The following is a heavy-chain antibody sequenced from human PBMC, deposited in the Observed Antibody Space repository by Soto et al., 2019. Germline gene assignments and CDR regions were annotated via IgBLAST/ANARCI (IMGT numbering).Heavy chain of an antibody. CDR1: GYSFSTYW. CDR2: IYPRDSDT. Sequence: GESLKISCQGSGYSFSTYWIAWVRQMPGKGLEWMGIIYPRDSDTRYSPSFQGHVTISADKSISTAYLQWSSLNDSDSAIYYCARAPYGSFDSWGQGTLVTVSS. CDR3: ARAPYGSFDS. D-gene: IGHD3-10*01. J-gene: IGHJ4*02. V-gene: IGHV5-51*01.